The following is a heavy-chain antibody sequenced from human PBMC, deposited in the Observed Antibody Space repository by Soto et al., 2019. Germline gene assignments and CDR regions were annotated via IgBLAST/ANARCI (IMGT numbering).Heavy chain of an antibody. Sequence: PGGSLRLSCAASGFTFDDYAMHWVRQAPGKGLEWVSGISWNSGSIGYADSVKGRFTISRDNAKNSLYLQMNSLRAEDTALYYCAKANGSLLEWLFNWFHPSGQVTMATVYS. V-gene: IGHV3-9*01. D-gene: IGHD3-3*01. CDR3: AKANGSLLEWLFNWFHP. CDR2: ISWNSGSI. J-gene: IGHJ5*02. CDR1: GFTFDDYA.